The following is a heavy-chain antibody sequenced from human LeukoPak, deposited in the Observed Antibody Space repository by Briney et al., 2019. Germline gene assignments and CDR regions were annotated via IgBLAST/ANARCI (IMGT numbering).Heavy chain of an antibody. CDR2: IIPIFGTA. Sequence: ASVKVSCKASGGTFSSYAISWVRQAPGQGLEWMGGIIPIFGTANYAQKFQGRVTITADKSTSTAYMELSSLRSEDTAVYYCARAGRWGTGSRWFDPWGQGTLVTVSS. V-gene: IGHV1-69*06. CDR3: ARAGRWGTGSRWFDP. D-gene: IGHD2-8*02. CDR1: GGTFSSYA. J-gene: IGHJ5*02.